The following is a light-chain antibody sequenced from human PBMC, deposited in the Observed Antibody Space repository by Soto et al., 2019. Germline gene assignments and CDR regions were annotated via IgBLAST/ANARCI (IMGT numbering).Light chain of an antibody. J-gene: IGLJ2*01. CDR2: DVS. V-gene: IGLV2-14*01. CDR1: SSDVGGYNY. Sequence: QSALTQPASVSGSPGQSITISCTGTSSDVGGYNYVSWYQQHPGKAPKLMIYDVSNRPSGVSNRFSGSKSGNTASLTISGLQAEDEADYYCSSYTTRGSLVFGGGTKVTVL. CDR3: SSYTTRGSLV.